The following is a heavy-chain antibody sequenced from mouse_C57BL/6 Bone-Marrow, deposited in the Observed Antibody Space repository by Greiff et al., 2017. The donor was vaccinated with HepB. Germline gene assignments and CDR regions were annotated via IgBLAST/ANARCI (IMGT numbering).Heavy chain of an antibody. Sequence: EVKVVEFGGGLVQPGGSLKLSCAASGFTFSDYYMYWVRQTPEKRLEWVAYISNGGGSTYYPDTVKGRFTISRDNAKNTLYLQMSRLKSEDTAMYYCARLGYGRGYWYFDVWGTGTTVTVSS. J-gene: IGHJ1*03. CDR1: GFTFSDYY. CDR2: ISNGGGST. D-gene: IGHD1-1*01. CDR3: ARLGYGRGYWYFDV. V-gene: IGHV5-12*01.